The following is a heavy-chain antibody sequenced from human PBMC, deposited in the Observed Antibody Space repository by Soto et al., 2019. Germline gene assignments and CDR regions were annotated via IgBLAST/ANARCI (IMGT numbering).Heavy chain of an antibody. J-gene: IGHJ4*02. Sequence: XETLSLTCAVYGLSFSGYYWSWIRQPPGKGLEWIGEINHSGSTNYNPSLKSRVTISVDTSKNQFSLKLSSVTAADTAVYYCARRVRYSGSPYYFDYWGQGNLVTVSS. V-gene: IGHV4-34*01. CDR1: GLSFSGYY. CDR3: ARRVRYSGSPYYFDY. D-gene: IGHD5-12*01. CDR2: INHSGST.